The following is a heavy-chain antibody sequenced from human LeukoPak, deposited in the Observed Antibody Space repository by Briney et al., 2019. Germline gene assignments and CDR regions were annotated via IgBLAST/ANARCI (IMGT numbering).Heavy chain of an antibody. CDR1: GFTFNRHG. J-gene: IGHJ6*02. CDR3: ARDRGEHYYYFGMDV. D-gene: IGHD1-1*01. CDR2: IWYDGSNK. V-gene: IGHV3-33*01. Sequence: AGSLRLSCAASGFTFNRHGMHWVRQAPGKGLEWVAVIWYDGSNKYYAESVKGRFTLSRDNSKNTLYLQMNSLRAEDTAVYYCARDRGEHYYYFGMDVWGQGTTVTVSS.